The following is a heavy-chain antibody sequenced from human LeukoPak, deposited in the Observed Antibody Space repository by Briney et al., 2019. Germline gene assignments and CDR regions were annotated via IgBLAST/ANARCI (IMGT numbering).Heavy chain of an antibody. J-gene: IGHJ3*02. V-gene: IGHV3-72*01. D-gene: IGHD1-26*01. Sequence: GGSLRLSCAASGFTFSDRYMDWVRQAPGKGLEWVGRTRNKANSYTTEYAASVKGRFTISRDDSKNSLYLQMNSLKTEDTAVYYCASYSGIKDAFDIWGQGTMVTVSS. CDR1: GFTFSDRY. CDR3: ASYSGIKDAFDI. CDR2: TRNKANSYTT.